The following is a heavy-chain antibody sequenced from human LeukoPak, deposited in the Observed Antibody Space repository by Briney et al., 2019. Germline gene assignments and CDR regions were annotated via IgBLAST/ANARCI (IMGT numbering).Heavy chain of an antibody. Sequence: PSETLSLTCAVYGGSFSGYYWSWIRQPPGKGLEWIGEIIHSGGTKYNPSLKGRVTISVDTSKNQFSLKLSSVTAADTAVYYCARVSPSGSIAMVRGANYYFDYWGQGTLVTVSS. CDR1: GGSFSGYY. D-gene: IGHD3-10*01. J-gene: IGHJ4*02. CDR2: IIHSGGT. CDR3: ARVSPSGSIAMVRGANYYFDY. V-gene: IGHV4-34*12.